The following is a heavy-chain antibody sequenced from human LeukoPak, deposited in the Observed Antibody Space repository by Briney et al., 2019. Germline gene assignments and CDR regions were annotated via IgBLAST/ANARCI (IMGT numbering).Heavy chain of an antibody. D-gene: IGHD6-19*01. J-gene: IGHJ5*02. CDR1: GGSFSGYY. CDR3: ARRGWPANWFDP. CDR2: IYYSGST. Sequence: SETLSLTCAVYGGSFSGYYWGWIRQPPGKGLEWIGYIYYSGSTNYNPSLKSRVTISVDTSKNQFSLKLSSVTAADTAVYYCARRGWPANWFDPWGQGTLVTVSS. V-gene: IGHV4-59*01.